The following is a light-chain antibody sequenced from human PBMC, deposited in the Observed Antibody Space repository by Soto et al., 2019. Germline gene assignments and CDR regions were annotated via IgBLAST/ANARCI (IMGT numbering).Light chain of an antibody. Sequence: IQMTQSLXTLSASVGDSVTITCRASHSISSYLNWYQQKPVKATKLLIYDASSLESGVPSRFSGSGSGTDFTLTISSLQPEDFATYYCQQFNNYPLTFGGGTKVDIK. CDR1: HSISSY. CDR3: QQFNNYPLT. V-gene: IGKV1D-13*01. CDR2: DAS. J-gene: IGKJ4*01.